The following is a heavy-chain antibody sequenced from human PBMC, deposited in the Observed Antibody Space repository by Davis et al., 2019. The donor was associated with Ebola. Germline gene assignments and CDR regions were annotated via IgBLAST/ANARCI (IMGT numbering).Heavy chain of an antibody. CDR1: GYTFTGYY. CDR2: INPNSGGT. J-gene: IGHJ4*02. D-gene: IGHD2-2*02. V-gene: IGHV1-2*06. CDR3: ARDPYQPLLYGPLDY. Sequence: ASVPVSCKASGYTFTGYYMHWVRQAPGQGLEWMGRINPNSGGTNYAQKFQGRVTMTRDTSISTAYMELSRLRSDDTAVYYCARDPYQPLLYGPLDYWGQGTLVTVSS.